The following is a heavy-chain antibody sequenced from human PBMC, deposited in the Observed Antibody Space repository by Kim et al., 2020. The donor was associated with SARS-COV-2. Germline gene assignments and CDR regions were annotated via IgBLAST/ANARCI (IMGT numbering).Heavy chain of an antibody. CDR2: INHDGSEK. CDR3: ATDGSHGDYEGAFYYFDY. V-gene: IGHV3-7*03. D-gene: IGHD4-17*01. J-gene: IGHJ4*02. Sequence: GGSLRLSCAASGFTFSNYWMNWVRQAPGKGLEWVAIINHDGSEKYYVDSVKGRFTISKDNAKNSLYLQMNSLRAEDTAVYYCATDGSHGDYEGAFYYFDYWGQGTLVTVSS. CDR1: GFTFSNYW.